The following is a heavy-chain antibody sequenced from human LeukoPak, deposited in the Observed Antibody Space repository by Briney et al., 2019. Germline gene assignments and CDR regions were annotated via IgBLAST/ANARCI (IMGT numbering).Heavy chain of an antibody. D-gene: IGHD4-17*01. J-gene: IGHJ4*02. CDR2: IKSKTDGGTT. V-gene: IGHV3-15*01. Sequence: GGSLRLSCAASGFSFDSFAMTWVRQAPGKGLEWVGRIKSKTDGGTTDYAAPVKGRFTISRDDSKNTLYLQMNSLKTEDTAVYYCTTDYYGDYDGRADYWGQGTLVTVSS. CDR1: GFSFDSFA. CDR3: TTDYYGDYDGRADY.